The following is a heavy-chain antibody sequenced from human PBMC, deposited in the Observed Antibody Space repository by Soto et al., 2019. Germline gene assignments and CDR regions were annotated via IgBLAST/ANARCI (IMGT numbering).Heavy chain of an antibody. V-gene: IGHV1-3*01. J-gene: IGHJ4*02. CDR2: INAGNGNT. CDR1: GYTFTTYV. Sequence: ASLTVSCKASGYTFTTYVIHCVRQAPGQRPEWMGWINAGNGNTRDLQKLQGRVPLIGDTSASTTYMELSSLRSEDTAVYYCARSETLDYWGQGTLVTVSS. CDR3: ARSETLDY.